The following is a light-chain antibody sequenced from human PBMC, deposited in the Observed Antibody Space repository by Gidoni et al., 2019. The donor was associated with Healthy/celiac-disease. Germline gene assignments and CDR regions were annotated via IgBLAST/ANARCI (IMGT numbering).Light chain of an antibody. CDR3: QQYNNWPPYT. CDR1: QSGSSN. Sequence: EIVMTQSPATLSVSPGKRATLSCRASQSGSSNLAWYQQKPGQAPMLPIYGASTRATGIPARFSGSGSGTEVTLTISSRQSEDFAVYYCQQYNNWPPYTFGQGTKLEIK. CDR2: GAS. V-gene: IGKV3-15*01. J-gene: IGKJ2*01.